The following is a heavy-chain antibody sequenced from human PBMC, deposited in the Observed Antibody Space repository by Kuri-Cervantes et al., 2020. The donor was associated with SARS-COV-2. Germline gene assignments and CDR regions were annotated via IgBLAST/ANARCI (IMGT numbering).Heavy chain of an antibody. D-gene: IGHD3-16*01. CDR2: ISYDGSNK. Sequence: GESLKISCAASGFTFSSYGMHWVRQAPGKGLEWVAVISYDGSNKYYADSVKGRFTISRDNSKNTLYLQMNSLRAEDTAVYYCAKGSFAFILDYWGQGTLVTVSS. V-gene: IGHV3-30*18. CDR3: AKGSFAFILDY. CDR1: GFTFSSYG. J-gene: IGHJ4*02.